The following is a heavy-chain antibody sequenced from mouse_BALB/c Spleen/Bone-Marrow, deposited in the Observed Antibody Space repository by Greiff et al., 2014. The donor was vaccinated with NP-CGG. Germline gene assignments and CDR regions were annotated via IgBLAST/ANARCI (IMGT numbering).Heavy chain of an antibody. CDR3: ARDGYGRYFDV. J-gene: IGHJ1*01. D-gene: IGHD2-2*01. CDR1: GYSFTDYT. CDR2: INPYNGGS. V-gene: IGHV1-18*01. Sequence: EVQVVESGPELVKPGASMKISCKASGYSFTDYTMNWVRQSHGKNPEWIGLINPYNGGSTYNQKFKGTATLTVDRSSSTAYMELLSLTSDDSAVYYCARDGYGRYFDVWGAGTTVTVSS.